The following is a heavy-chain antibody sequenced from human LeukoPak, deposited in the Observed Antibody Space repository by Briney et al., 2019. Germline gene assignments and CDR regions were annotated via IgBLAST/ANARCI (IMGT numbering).Heavy chain of an antibody. D-gene: IGHD3-10*01. J-gene: IGHJ4*02. V-gene: IGHV3-48*03. Sequence: PGGSLRLSCAASAFSFSSYEMNWVRQAPGQGLEWFSYISPTGYTIYYADSVKGRFTISRDSAKNSLYLQMSSLRAEDTAVYYCARVGYHGSGSFDYWGQGTLVTVSS. CDR3: ARVGYHGSGSFDY. CDR1: AFSFSSYE. CDR2: ISPTGYTI.